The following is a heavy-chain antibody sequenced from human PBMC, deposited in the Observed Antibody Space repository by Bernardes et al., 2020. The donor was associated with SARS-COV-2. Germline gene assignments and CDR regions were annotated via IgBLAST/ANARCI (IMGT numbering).Heavy chain of an antibody. Sequence: GESLKISCSGSGFTFADSWIAWVRQMPGKGLEYMGIIYSGNSDTRYTPSFRGQVTISADWFTNTAYLQWSSLKASDTAMYYCARPSYYCDSSAYDPIYYFDCWSQGTMVAVSS. CDR1: GFTFADSW. CDR3: ARPSYYCDSSAYDPIYYFDC. D-gene: IGHD3-22*01. J-gene: IGHJ4*02. V-gene: IGHV5-51*01. CDR2: IYSGNSDT.